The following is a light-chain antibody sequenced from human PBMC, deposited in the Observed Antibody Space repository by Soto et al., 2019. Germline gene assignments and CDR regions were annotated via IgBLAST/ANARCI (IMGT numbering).Light chain of an antibody. Sequence: DIPMTQSPSSLSASLGDRVTITCQASQNINNYLNWYQQKPGRAPKLLIYDASNLEAGVPSRFRGSGSGTDFTFTISRLQPEDIATYYCQQYDNLPITFGQGTRLEIK. CDR3: QQYDNLPIT. CDR1: QNINNY. J-gene: IGKJ5*01. V-gene: IGKV1-33*01. CDR2: DAS.